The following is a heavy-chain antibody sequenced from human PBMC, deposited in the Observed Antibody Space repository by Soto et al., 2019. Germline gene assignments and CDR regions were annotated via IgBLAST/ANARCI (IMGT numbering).Heavy chain of an antibody. CDR2: IYPGDSDT. Sequence: GESLKISCKGSGCSFFTFSIAWVRQMPGKGLEWMGIIYPGDSDTRYSPSFQGQVTISADKSISTAYLQWSSLKASDTAMYYCARLKRDGYNYSPLYYWGQGTLVTVSS. J-gene: IGHJ4*02. CDR1: GCSFFTFS. V-gene: IGHV5-51*01. CDR3: ARLKRDGYNYSPLYY. D-gene: IGHD5-12*01.